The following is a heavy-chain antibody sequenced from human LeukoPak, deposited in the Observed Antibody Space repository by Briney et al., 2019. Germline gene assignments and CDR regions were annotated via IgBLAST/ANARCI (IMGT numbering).Heavy chain of an antibody. CDR1: AFTLSSYW. D-gene: IGHD3-10*01. CDR2: IKQDGSET. CDR3: ARVIAYGSGLKPDAFDI. J-gene: IGHJ3*02. V-gene: IGHV3-7*04. Sequence: GGSLRLSCAASAFTLSSYWMSWVRQAPGKGLEWVAIIKQDGSETYYVDSVKGRFTISRDNAKNSLYLQMNSLRAEDTAVYYCARVIAYGSGLKPDAFDIWGQGTMVTVPS.